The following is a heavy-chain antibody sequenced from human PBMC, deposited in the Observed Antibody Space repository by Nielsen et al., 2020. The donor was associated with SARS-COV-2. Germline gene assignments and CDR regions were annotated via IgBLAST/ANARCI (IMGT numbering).Heavy chain of an antibody. J-gene: IGHJ2*01. CDR3: ARVAGTPPVSYSYFDL. V-gene: IGHV3-11*05. Sequence: GGSLRLSCAASGFTFSDYYMSCIRQAPGKGLEWVAQMSGSSSYIHYADSVKGRYTISKDSAKNSLYLQMNSLRAEDTAVYYCARVAGTPPVSYSYFDLWGRGTLVTVSS. CDR2: MSGSSSYI. CDR1: GFTFSDYY. D-gene: IGHD6-19*01.